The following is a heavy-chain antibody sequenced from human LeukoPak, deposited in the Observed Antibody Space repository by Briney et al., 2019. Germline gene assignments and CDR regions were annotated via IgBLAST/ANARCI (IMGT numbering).Heavy chain of an antibody. CDR2: IKQDGSEI. J-gene: IGHJ6*02. CDR3: TGHYGMNV. Sequence: GGSLRLSCEVSGSKLSNLWMSWFRQAPGKGLEWVANIKQDGSEIEYVDSVKSRFIISRDNAKNSLYLQMHSLRAEDTAVFYCTGHYGMNVWGQGTTVTVSS. V-gene: IGHV3-7*02. CDR1: GSKLSNLW.